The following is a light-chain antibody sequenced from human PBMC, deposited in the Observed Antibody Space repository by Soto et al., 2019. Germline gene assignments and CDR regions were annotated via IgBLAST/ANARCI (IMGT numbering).Light chain of an antibody. CDR2: EVS. Sequence: QSALTQPPSASGSPGQSVTISCTGSSSDVGGYNYVSCYQQHPGKAPKLMIYEVSKRPAGLTDRLSGSKSGNAASLTVSGLQAEDEADYYWSSYGGSNTVVFGGGTKLTVL. CDR3: SSYGGSNTVV. CDR1: SSDVGGYNY. J-gene: IGLJ2*01. V-gene: IGLV2-8*01.